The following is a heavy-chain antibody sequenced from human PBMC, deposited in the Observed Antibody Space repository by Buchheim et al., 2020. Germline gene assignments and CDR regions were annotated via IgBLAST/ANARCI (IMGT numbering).Heavy chain of an antibody. V-gene: IGHV4-34*01. CDR2: INHSGST. D-gene: IGHD3-16*02. CDR1: GGSFSGYY. Sequence: QVQLQQWGAGLLKPSETLSLTCAVYGGSFSGYYWSRIRQPPGKGLEWIGEINHSGSTNYNPSLKSRVTISVDTSKNQFSLKLSSVTAADTAVYYCARRMGYDYVWGGYRPPRAGWFDPWGQGTL. CDR3: ARRMGYDYVWGGYRPPRAGWFDP. J-gene: IGHJ5*02.